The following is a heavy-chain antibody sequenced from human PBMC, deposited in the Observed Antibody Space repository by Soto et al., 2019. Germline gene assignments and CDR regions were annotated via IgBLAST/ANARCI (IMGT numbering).Heavy chain of an antibody. J-gene: IGHJ6*02. Sequence: GGSLRLSCAASGFTFSDYYMSWIRQAPGKGLEWVSYISSSGSTIYYADSLKGRFTISRDNAKNSLYLQMNSLRAEDTAVYYCAMYYSSSWYLNYNYGMDVWGQGTTGTASS. D-gene: IGHD6-13*01. V-gene: IGHV3-11*01. CDR1: GFTFSDYY. CDR3: AMYYSSSWYLNYNYGMDV. CDR2: ISSSGSTI.